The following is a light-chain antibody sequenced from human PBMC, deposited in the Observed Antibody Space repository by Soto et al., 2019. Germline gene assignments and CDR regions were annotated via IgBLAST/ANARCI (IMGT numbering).Light chain of an antibody. CDR2: EGT. CDR3: CSYAGGSTPVV. CDR1: SSDVGSYNL. V-gene: IGLV2-23*01. J-gene: IGLJ2*01. Sequence: QSVLTQPASVSGSPGQSITISCTGTSSDVGSYNLVSWYQHHPGKAPKLMIYEGTKRPSGVSNRFSGSKSGNTASLTISGLQAEDEADYYCCSYAGGSTPVVFGGGTKLTVL.